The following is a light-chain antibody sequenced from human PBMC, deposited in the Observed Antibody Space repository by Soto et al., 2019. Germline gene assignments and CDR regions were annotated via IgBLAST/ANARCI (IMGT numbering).Light chain of an antibody. Sequence: DIQITQSPHTLSSSFLDIVTITCRASQSISGWLAWYQQKPGKPPKVLIYGASNLQSGVPPRFSGSGSGTDFTLAISSLQPEDSATYYCLQDINYPWTFGQGTKVDIK. CDR3: LQDINYPWT. J-gene: IGKJ1*01. CDR1: QSISGW. V-gene: IGKV1-5*01. CDR2: GAS.